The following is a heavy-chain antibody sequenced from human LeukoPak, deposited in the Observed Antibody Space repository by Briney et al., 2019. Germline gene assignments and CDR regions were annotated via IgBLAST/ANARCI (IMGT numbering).Heavy chain of an antibody. CDR3: ARPRLGSGYLDAFDI. CDR1: GGSITSGGYC. V-gene: IGHV4-31*03. D-gene: IGHD3-22*01. Sequence: SETLSLTCTVSGGSITSGGYCWSWIRQHPGKGLEWIGYIYYSGSTYYNPSLKSRVTISVDTSKNQFSLKLSSVTAADTAVYYCARPRLGSGYLDAFDIWGQGTMVTVSS. J-gene: IGHJ3*02. CDR2: IYYSGST.